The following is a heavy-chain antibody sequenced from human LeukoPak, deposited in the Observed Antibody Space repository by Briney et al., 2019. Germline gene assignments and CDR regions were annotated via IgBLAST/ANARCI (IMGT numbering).Heavy chain of an antibody. V-gene: IGHV1-18*01. CDR2: ISAYNGNT. CDR3: ARDRGITGTTFSWDAFDI. CDR1: GGTFSSYG. Sequence: GSSVKVSCKASGGTFSSYGISWVRQAPGQGLGWLGWISAYNGNTNYAQKLQGRVTMTTDASTSTAYMELRSLRSDDTAVYYCARDRGITGTTFSWDAFDIWGQGTMVTVSS. D-gene: IGHD1-7*01. J-gene: IGHJ3*02.